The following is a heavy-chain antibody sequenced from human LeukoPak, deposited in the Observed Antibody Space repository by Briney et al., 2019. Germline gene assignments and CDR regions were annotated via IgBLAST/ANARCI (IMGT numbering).Heavy chain of an antibody. CDR2: VKQDVNEK. Sequence: GGSLRLSCAASGFTFSSHWMTWVRQAPGKGLEWVASVKQDVNEKYYVDSVKGRFTISRDNAKNSLFLQMNSLRAEDTAVYYCARDLCSSTSCYAERVFDYWGQGTLVTVSS. V-gene: IGHV3-7*01. CDR3: ARDLCSSTSCYAERVFDY. CDR1: GFTFSSHW. J-gene: IGHJ4*02. D-gene: IGHD2-2*01.